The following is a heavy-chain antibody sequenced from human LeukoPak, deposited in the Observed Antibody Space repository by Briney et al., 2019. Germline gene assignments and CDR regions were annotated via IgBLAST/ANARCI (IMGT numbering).Heavy chain of an antibody. Sequence: SQTLSLTCTVSGGSIISGDYYWSWIHQPPGKGLEWIGYIYYSGSTYYNPSLKSRVTISVDTSKNQFSLKLSSVTAADTAVYYCASGDYCSISSCPELDAFDIWGQGTMVTVSS. J-gene: IGHJ3*02. CDR2: IYYSGST. V-gene: IGHV4-30-4*08. CDR3: ASGDYCSISSCPELDAFDI. D-gene: IGHD2-2*01. CDR1: GGSIISGDYY.